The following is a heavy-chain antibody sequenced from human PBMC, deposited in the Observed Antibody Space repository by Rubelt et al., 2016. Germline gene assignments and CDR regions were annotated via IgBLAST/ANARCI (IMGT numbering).Heavy chain of an antibody. D-gene: IGHD6-19*01. CDR2: INHSGST. CDR3: ARDLVAVAGTRNDY. V-gene: IGHV4-34*01. J-gene: IGHJ4*02. Sequence: QVQLQQWGAGLLKPSETLSLTCAVYGGSFSGYYWNWIRQPPGKGLEWIGEINHSGSTNYNPSLKSRATISIKPSKNQFSLKLSSVTAADTVGYYCARDLVAVAGTRNDYWGQGILVTVSS. CDR1: GGSFSGYY.